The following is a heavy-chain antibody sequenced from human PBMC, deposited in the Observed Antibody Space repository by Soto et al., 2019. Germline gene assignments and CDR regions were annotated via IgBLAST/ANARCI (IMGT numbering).Heavy chain of an antibody. J-gene: IGHJ4*02. Sequence: PSETLSLTYTVSGDSVRSGSFYWSCIRQPPGKGLEWIGYIYYTGRTSYNPSLKSRVTISIDPSKNHFALNLTSVTAADTAIYYCARDSTAFVFDYWGQGALVTVSS. CDR3: ARDSTAFVFDY. V-gene: IGHV4-61*03. D-gene: IGHD2-2*01. CDR1: GDSVRSGSFY. CDR2: IYYTGRT.